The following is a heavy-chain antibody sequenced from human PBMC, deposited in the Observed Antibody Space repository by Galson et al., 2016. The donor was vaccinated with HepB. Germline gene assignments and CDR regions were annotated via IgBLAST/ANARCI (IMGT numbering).Heavy chain of an antibody. J-gene: IGHJ2*01. V-gene: IGHV1-18*04. CDR2: ISGYNGLS. CDR1: GYAFTRYG. CDR3: ARDRNPINWYFDL. Sequence: SVKVSCKASGYAFTRYGITWVRQAPGQGLEWMGWISGYNGLSNYAQKFRGRVTMTTDTSTNVAYMELRSLRSDDTAVYYCARDRNPINWYFDLWGRGTLVTVSS.